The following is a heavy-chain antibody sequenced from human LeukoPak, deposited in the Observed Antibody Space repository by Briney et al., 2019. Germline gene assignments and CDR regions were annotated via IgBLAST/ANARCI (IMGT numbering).Heavy chain of an antibody. V-gene: IGHV3-43*02. D-gene: IGHD3-9*01. CDR3: AVIPYYDILTGYYSSFVH. Sequence: GGSLRLSCAASGFTFNDYAMHWGRHVPGKGLEWVSLITGDGGSTYYADSVKGRFTLSRDNSKDSLYLQMNSLRTEDTALYYCAVIPYYDILTGYYSSFVHWGQGTLVTVCS. CDR1: GFTFNDYA. J-gene: IGHJ4*02. CDR2: ITGDGGST.